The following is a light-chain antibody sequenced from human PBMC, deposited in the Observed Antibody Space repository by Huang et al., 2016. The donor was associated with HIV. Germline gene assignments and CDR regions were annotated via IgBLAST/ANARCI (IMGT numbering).Light chain of an antibody. CDR3: QQSYSTLRYT. CDR2: AAS. CDR1: QSISSY. Sequence: DIQMTQSPSSLSASVGDRVTITCRASQSISSYLNWYQQKPGKAPKLLIYAASSLQSGVPSRFSGSVSGTDVTLTISSLQPEDFATYYCQQSYSTLRYTFGQGTKLEIK. V-gene: IGKV1-39*01. J-gene: IGKJ2*01.